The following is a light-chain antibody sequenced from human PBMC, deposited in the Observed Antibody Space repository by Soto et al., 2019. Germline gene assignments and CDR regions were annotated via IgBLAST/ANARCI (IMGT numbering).Light chain of an antibody. V-gene: IGKV3-20*01. Sequence: EIVLTQSPGILSLSPGDRATLSCRASQSISSNSLAWYQQKPGQAPRLLIYGASNRATAFPDRFSGSGSGTDFTLTINRLQPEDSAVYYCQHYGGSLYTFGQGTKLEIK. J-gene: IGKJ2*01. CDR2: GAS. CDR1: QSISSNS. CDR3: QHYGGSLYT.